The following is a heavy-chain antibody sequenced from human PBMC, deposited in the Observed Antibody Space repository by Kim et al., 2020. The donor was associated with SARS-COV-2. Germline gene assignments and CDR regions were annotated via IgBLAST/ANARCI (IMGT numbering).Heavy chain of an antibody. CDR3: ARRTYSSDYYYYGLDV. J-gene: IGHJ6*02. CDR1: GGSISTYY. Sequence: SETLSLTCTVSGGSISTYYWYWIRQPPGKGLEWIGYMFYSGSTNYNPSFKSRVTISLDTSKNQFSLRLSSVTAADTAVYYCARRTYSSDYYYYGLDVWGHGTTVTVSS. D-gene: IGHD6-25*01. V-gene: IGHV4-59*08. CDR2: MFYSGST.